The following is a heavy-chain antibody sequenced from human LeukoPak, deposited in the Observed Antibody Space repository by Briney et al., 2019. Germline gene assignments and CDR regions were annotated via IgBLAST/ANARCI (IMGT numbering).Heavy chain of an antibody. CDR3: ARVIIRYSAETGAFDI. CDR1: GFTFSSYA. D-gene: IGHD3-16*02. CDR2: ISYDGSNK. J-gene: IGHJ3*02. Sequence: GGSLRLSCAASGFTFSSYAMHWVREAPGKGLEWVAVISYDGSNKYYADSVKGRFTISRDNSKNTLYLQMNSLRAEDTAVYYCARVIIRYSAETGAFDIWGQGTMVTVSS. V-gene: IGHV3-30-3*01.